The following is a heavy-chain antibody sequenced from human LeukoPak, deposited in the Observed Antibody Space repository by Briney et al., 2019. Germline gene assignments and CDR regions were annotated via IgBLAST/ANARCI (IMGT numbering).Heavy chain of an antibody. CDR2: IYYSGST. J-gene: IGHJ4*02. V-gene: IGHV4-39*07. CDR3: ARDPWDDYSSGQSFDY. CDR1: GGSISSSSYY. D-gene: IGHD1-1*01. Sequence: SETLSLTCTVSGGSISSSSYYWGWIRQPPGKGLEWIGRIYYSGSTYYNPSLKSRVTISVDTSNNQFSLKLSSVTAADTAVYDCARDPWDDYSSGQSFDYWGQGTLVTVSS.